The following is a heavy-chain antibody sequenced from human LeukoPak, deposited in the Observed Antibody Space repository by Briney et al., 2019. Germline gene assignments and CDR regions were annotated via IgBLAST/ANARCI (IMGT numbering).Heavy chain of an antibody. V-gene: IGHV4-59*01. J-gene: IGHJ3*02. CDR1: GGSISSYY. Sequence: SETLSLTCTVSGGSISSYYWSWIRQPPGKGLEWIGYIYYSGSTNYNPSLKNRVTISVDTSNNQFSLKLSSVTAADTAVYYCARENTMVRGALDAFDTWGQGTMVT. CDR3: ARENTMVRGALDAFDT. CDR2: IYYSGST. D-gene: IGHD3-10*01.